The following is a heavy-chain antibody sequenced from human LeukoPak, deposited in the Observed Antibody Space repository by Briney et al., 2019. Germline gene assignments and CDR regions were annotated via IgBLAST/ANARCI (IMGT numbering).Heavy chain of an antibody. CDR3: ARGASYSSSSVYYMDV. V-gene: IGHV4-34*01. Sequence: SETLSLTCAVYGGSFSGYYWSWIRQPPGKGLEWIGEINHSGSTNYNPSLKSRVTISVDTSKNQFSLKLSSVTAADTAVYYCARGASYSSSSVYYMDVWGKGTTVTVSS. J-gene: IGHJ6*03. D-gene: IGHD6-6*01. CDR2: INHSGST. CDR1: GGSFSGYY.